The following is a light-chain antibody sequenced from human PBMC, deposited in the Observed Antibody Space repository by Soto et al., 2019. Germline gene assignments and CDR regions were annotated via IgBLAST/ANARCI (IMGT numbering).Light chain of an antibody. CDR3: QQYGSS. V-gene: IGKV3-20*01. CDR1: QSVSSN. Sequence: EIVLTQSPANLSLSPGDRATLSCRASQSVSSNLAWYQQKPGQAPRLLIYGASSRATGIPDRFSGSGSGTDFTLTISRLEPEDFAVYYCQQYGSSFGQGTRLEIK. J-gene: IGKJ5*01. CDR2: GAS.